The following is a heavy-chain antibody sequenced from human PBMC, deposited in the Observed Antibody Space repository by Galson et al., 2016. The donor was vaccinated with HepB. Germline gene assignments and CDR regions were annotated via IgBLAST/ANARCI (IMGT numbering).Heavy chain of an antibody. Sequence: SLRLSCAASGFTFSHYGMHWVRQAPGKGLEWVAIIWYDGSRDDYLDSVKGRFTISRDNSKNMLYLEMTSLRAEDTAVYFCARGASGGYSQTSGYWGQGTLVTVSS. J-gene: IGHJ4*02. CDR2: IWYDGSRD. V-gene: IGHV3-33*01. CDR1: GFTFSHYG. CDR3: ARGASGGYSQTSGY. D-gene: IGHD5-18*01.